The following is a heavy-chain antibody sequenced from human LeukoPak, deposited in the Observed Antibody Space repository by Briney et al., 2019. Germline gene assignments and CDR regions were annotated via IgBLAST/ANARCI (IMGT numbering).Heavy chain of an antibody. CDR1: GYTFTSYG. J-gene: IGHJ4*02. CDR3: AISMVAIAKRYYFDY. D-gene: IGHD5-12*01. V-gene: IGHV1-18*01. Sequence: GASVKVSCKASGYTFTSYGISWVRQAPGQGLEWMGWISAYNGNTNYAQKPQGRVTMTTDTSTSTAYMELRSLRSDDTAVYYCAISMVAIAKRYYFDYWGQGTLVTVSS. CDR2: ISAYNGNT.